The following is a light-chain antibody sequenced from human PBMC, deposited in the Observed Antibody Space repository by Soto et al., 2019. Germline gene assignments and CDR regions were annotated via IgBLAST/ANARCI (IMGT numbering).Light chain of an antibody. J-gene: IGKJ1*01. V-gene: IGKV1-5*01. CDR2: AAS. CDR3: QQYNPYSRT. Sequence: DIQMTQSPSTRSGSVGDRVTPTCRASQSIGSWLAWYQQEPGKAPNLLIYAASSLQSGVPARFSGSGSGTDFALTISSVQRDDFAIYYCQQYNPYSRTFGQGTKVDIK. CDR1: QSIGSW.